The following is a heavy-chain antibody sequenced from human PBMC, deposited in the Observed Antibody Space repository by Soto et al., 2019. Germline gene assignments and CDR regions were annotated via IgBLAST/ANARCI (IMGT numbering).Heavy chain of an antibody. D-gene: IGHD5-12*01. J-gene: IGHJ4*02. CDR2: IYYSGST. V-gene: IGHV4-59*01. CDR1: GGSISSYY. CDR3: ASGYSGYDLPYFDY. Sequence: SETLSLTCTVSGGSISSYYWSWIRQPPGKGLEWIGYIYYSGSTNYNPSLKSRVTISVDKSKNQLSLKLSSVTAADTAVYYCASGYSGYDLPYFDYWGQGTLVTVSS.